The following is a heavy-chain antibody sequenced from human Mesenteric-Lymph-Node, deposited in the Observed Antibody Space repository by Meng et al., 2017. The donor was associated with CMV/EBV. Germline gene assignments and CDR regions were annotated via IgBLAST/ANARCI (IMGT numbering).Heavy chain of an antibody. Sequence: ASVKVYCKASGYTFTSYDINWVRQATGQGLEWMGWMNPNSGNTGYAQKFQGRVTMTRNTSISTAYMELSSLRSEDTAVYYCARRRGRYQLLDYWGQGTLVTVSS. V-gene: IGHV1-8*01. D-gene: IGHD2-2*01. CDR1: GYTFTSYD. J-gene: IGHJ4*02. CDR3: ARRRGRYQLLDY. CDR2: MNPNSGNT.